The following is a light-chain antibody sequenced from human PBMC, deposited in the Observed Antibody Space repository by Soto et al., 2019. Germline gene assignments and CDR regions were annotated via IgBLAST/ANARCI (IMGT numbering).Light chain of an antibody. V-gene: IGKV1-12*01. Sequence: DIQMTQSPSAVAASVGDRVTSTCRASQGISSWLAWYQQKPGKAPKLLIYAASSLQSGVPSRFSGSGSGTEFTLKITSRQPEDRETDYLEQHRGPPQTVGGGTKVDIK. CDR1: QGISSW. J-gene: IGKJ4*02. CDR2: AAS. CDR3: EQHRGPPQT.